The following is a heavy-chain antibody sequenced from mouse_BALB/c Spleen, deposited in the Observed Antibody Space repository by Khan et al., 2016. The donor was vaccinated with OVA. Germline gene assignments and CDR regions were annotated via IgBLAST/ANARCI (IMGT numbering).Heavy chain of an antibody. V-gene: IGHV2-6-1*01. J-gene: IGHJ4*01. D-gene: IGHD2-10*01. CDR2: MWSDGSA. CDR3: ARQPYYHYNVMDY. CDR1: GFSLTNYG. Sequence: QVQLKQSGPGLVAPSQSLSITCTISGFSLTNYGVHWVRQPPGKGLEWLVLMWSDGSATYNSALKSRLTISMDNSKSQVFLKMHSLQTDDTAMYFLARQPYYHYNVMDYWGQGTSVTVAS.